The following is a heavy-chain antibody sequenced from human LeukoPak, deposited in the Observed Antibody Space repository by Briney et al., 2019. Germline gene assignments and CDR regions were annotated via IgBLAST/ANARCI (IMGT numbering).Heavy chain of an antibody. V-gene: IGHV3-33*06. D-gene: IGHD6-19*01. CDR2: IWSDGNNK. J-gene: IGHJ4*02. CDR3: TKDHGFYSSGWHPLFDH. CDR1: GFIFSSYA. Sequence: PGGSLRLSCAASGFIFSSYAMHWVRQAPGKGLEWVALIWSDGNNKYYADSLKGRFTISRDNSKNTLHLQMNSLRAEDTAVYYCTKDHGFYSSGWHPLFDHWGQGTLVTVTP.